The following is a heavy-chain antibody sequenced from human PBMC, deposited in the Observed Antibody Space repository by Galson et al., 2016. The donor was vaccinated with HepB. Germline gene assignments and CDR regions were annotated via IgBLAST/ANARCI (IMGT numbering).Heavy chain of an antibody. CDR3: ARGYYYDSSGSYSYYYYMKV. V-gene: IGHV4-34*01. CDR1: GGSFSGVY. D-gene: IGHD3-22*01. CDR2: INHSGTT. Sequence: EILFLTCGVYGGSFSGVYWTWIRQSPGKGLEWIGEINHSGTTNYNPSLKSRVTMSVDTSKNHFSLKLSSVTAADTAVYYCARGYYYDSSGSYSYYYYMKVWGKGTTVTVSS. J-gene: IGHJ6*03.